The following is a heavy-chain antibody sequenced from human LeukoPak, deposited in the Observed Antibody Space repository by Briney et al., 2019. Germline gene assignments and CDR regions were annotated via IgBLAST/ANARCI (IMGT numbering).Heavy chain of an antibody. CDR1: GLTFSSYS. V-gene: IGHV3-21*01. CDR3: ARDPGLSPLGAFDI. CDR2: ISSSSSYI. D-gene: IGHD3-9*01. Sequence: GGSLRLSCAASGLTFSSYSMNWVRQAPGKGLEWVSSISSSSSYIYYADSVKGRFTISRDNAKNSLYLQMNSLRAEDTAVYYCARDPGLSPLGAFDIWGQGTLVTVSS. J-gene: IGHJ4*02.